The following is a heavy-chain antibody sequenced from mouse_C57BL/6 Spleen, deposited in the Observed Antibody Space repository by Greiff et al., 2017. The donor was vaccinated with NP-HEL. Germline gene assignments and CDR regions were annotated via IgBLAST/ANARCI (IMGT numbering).Heavy chain of an antibody. Sequence: VQLQQPGAELVKPGASVKMSCKASGYTFTSYWITWVKQRPGQGLEWIGRIDPEDGETKYAPKFQGKATITADTSSNTAYLQLSSLTSEDTAVYYCARDYYGNPWFAYWGQGTLVTVSA. J-gene: IGHJ3*01. CDR1: GYTFTSYW. D-gene: IGHD2-1*01. CDR3: ARDYYGNPWFAY. V-gene: IGHV14-2*01. CDR2: IDPEDGET.